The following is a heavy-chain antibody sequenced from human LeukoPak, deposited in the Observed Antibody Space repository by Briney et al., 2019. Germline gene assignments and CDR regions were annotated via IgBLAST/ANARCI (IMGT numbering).Heavy chain of an antibody. CDR2: IKQDGGDK. J-gene: IGHJ6*02. Sequence: GGSLRLSCAASGFTFSSYWMRWVRQAPGKGLERVASIKQDGGDKYYVDSAKGRFTISRDDAKNSLYLQMNSLRAEDTAVYYCARDPAARSGNYSYHGMDVWGLGTTVTVSS. D-gene: IGHD1-26*01. CDR3: ARDPAARSGNYSYHGMDV. V-gene: IGHV3-7*01. CDR1: GFTFSSYW.